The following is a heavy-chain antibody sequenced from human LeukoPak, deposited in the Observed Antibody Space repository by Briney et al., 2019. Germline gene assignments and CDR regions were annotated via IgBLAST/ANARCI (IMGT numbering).Heavy chain of an antibody. Sequence: PGGSLRLSCAASGFTFSDYNMNWIRQAPGKGLEWVSHISSSGNIIYYVDSVKGRFTISRDNAKNSLYLQMNSLRAEDTAVYYCARAMFGGVIGKFDYWGQGPLVTVSS. CDR3: ARAMFGGVIGKFDY. J-gene: IGHJ4*02. V-gene: IGHV3-11*01. CDR2: ISSSGNII. CDR1: GFTFSDYN. D-gene: IGHD3-16*02.